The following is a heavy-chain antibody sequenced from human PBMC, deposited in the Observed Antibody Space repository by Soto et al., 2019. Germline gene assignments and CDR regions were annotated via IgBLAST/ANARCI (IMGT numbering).Heavy chain of an antibody. Sequence: EVQLVETGGGLIQPGGSLRLSCAASGFTVSSNYMTWVRQAPGKGLEWVSVIYSGGRTYYGDSVKGRFTISRDNSKNTLYLQINSLSAEDTAVYYCARDQVSYYDSSGYPRWYYYGMDVWGQGTTVTVSS. CDR2: IYSGGRT. D-gene: IGHD3-22*01. CDR3: ARDQVSYYDSSGYPRWYYYGMDV. V-gene: IGHV3-53*02. CDR1: GFTVSSNY. J-gene: IGHJ6*02.